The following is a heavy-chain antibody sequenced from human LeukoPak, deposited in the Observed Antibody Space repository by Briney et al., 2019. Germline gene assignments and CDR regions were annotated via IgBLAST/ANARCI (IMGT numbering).Heavy chain of an antibody. CDR3: ARHGTYYDFWSAHYYYYMDV. J-gene: IGHJ6*03. CDR1: GGSISSYY. CDR2: IYTSGST. V-gene: IGHV4-4*09. Sequence: PSETLSLTCTVSGGSISSYYWSWIRQPPGKGLEWIGYIYTSGSTNYNPSFKSRVTISVDTSKNQFSLKLSSVTAADTAVYYCARHGTYYDFWSAHYYYYMDVWGKGTTVTVSS. D-gene: IGHD3-3*01.